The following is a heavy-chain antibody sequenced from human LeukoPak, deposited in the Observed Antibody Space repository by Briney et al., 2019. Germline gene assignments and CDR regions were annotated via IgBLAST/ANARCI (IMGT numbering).Heavy chain of an antibody. CDR1: GFTFSSYG. Sequence: GGSLRLSCAASGFTFSSYGMHWVRQAPGKGLEWVAFIRYDGSNKYYADSVKGRFTISRDNSKNTLYLQMNSLGAEDTAVYYCAKDLQMATLMGRRYDAFDIWGQGTMVTVSS. D-gene: IGHD5-24*01. CDR2: IRYDGSNK. CDR3: AKDLQMATLMGRRYDAFDI. J-gene: IGHJ3*02. V-gene: IGHV3-30*02.